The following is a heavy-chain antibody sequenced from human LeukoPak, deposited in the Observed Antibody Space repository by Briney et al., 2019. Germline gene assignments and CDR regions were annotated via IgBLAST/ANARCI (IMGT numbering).Heavy chain of an antibody. V-gene: IGHV1-46*01. J-gene: IGHJ4*02. CDR2: INTSGGST. D-gene: IGHD6-19*01. Sequence: ASVKVSCKASGYTFTSYYMHWVRQAPGQGLEWMGIINTSGGSTSYAQKFQGRVTMTRDTSTSTVYMELSSLRSEDTAVYYCARVPGIAVAIDYWGQGTLVTVSS. CDR3: ARVPGIAVAIDY. CDR1: GYTFTSYY.